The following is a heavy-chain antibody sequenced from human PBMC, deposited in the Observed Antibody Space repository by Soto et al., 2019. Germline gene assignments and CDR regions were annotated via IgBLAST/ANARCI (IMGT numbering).Heavy chain of an antibody. V-gene: IGHV3-23*01. J-gene: IGHJ6*02. D-gene: IGHD3-22*01. CDR1: GFTFSSYA. CDR2: ISGSGGST. Sequence: GGSLRLSCAASGFTFSSYAMSWVRQAPGKGLEWVSAISGSGGSTYYADSVKGRFTISRDNSKNTLYLQMNSLRAEDTAVYYCARDPYYDSSGYLASNGMDVWGQGTTVTVSS. CDR3: ARDPYYDSSGYLASNGMDV.